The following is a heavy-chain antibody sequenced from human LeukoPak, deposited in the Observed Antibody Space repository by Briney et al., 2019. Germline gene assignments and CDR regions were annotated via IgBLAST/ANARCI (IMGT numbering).Heavy chain of an antibody. CDR3: AKLAKYFYGSETYYFFEH. V-gene: IGHV3-7*01. D-gene: IGHD3-10*01. CDR1: GFTFSSCW. J-gene: IGHJ4*02. Sequence: PGGSLRLSCAASGFTFSSCWMNWVRQAPGKGLEWVANIKQDGTEKYYVDSVKGRFTISRENAENSLYLQMNSLRVEDTAVYYCAKLAKYFYGSETYYFFEHWGQGTPVTASS. CDR2: IKQDGTEK.